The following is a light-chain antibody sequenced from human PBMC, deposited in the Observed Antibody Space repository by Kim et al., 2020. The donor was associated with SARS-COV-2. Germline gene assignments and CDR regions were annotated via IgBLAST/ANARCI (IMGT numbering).Light chain of an antibody. Sequence: GPSITISCTGTSSDVGRYNYVSWYQQHPGKAPKLMIYDVSERPSGVSDRFSGSKSGNTASLTISGLQAEDEGDYYCSSYASSRSYVFGTGTKVTVL. CDR1: SSDVGRYNY. CDR2: DVS. CDR3: SSYASSRSYV. V-gene: IGLV2-14*04. J-gene: IGLJ1*01.